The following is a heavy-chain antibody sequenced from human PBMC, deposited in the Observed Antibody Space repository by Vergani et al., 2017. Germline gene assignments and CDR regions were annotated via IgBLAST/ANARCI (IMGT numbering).Heavy chain of an antibody. Sequence: EVQLVESGGGLVQPGGSLRLSCAASGFMFSNYWMNWVRQAPGKGLECVANIKQDGSEKYYVDSVRGRFTISRDTSKKTLSLQMRSLRADDTAVYYCAKDGRENSDYGYFDYWGQGTLVTVSS. CDR1: GFMFSNYW. D-gene: IGHD4-17*01. V-gene: IGHV3-7*01. CDR2: IKQDGSEK. J-gene: IGHJ4*02. CDR3: AKDGRENSDYGYFDY.